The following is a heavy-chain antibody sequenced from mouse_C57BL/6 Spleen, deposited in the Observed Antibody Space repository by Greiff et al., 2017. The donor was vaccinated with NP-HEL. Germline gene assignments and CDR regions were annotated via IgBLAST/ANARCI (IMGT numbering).Heavy chain of an antibody. CDR3: ARDGGFAY. J-gene: IGHJ3*01. V-gene: IGHV3-6*01. CDR2: ISYDGSN. Sequence: EVQLQESGPGLVKPSQSLSLTCSVTGYSITSGYYWNWIRQFPGNKLEWMGYISYDGSNNYNPSLKNRISITRDTSKNQFFLKLNSVTTEDTATYYGARDGGFAYWGQGTLVTVSA. CDR1: GYSITSGYY.